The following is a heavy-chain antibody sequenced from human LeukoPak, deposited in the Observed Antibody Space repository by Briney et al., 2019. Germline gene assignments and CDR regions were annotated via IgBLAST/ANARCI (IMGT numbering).Heavy chain of an antibody. J-gene: IGHJ4*02. Sequence: SETLSLTCAVYGGSFSGYYWSWIRQPPGKGLEWIGEINHSGSTNYNPSLKSRVTISVDKSKNHFPLNLRSVTAADTAVYYCARRSYNSPFRYWGQGTPVTVSS. CDR1: GGSFSGYY. CDR3: ARRSYNSPFRY. D-gene: IGHD5-24*01. V-gene: IGHV4-34*01. CDR2: INHSGST.